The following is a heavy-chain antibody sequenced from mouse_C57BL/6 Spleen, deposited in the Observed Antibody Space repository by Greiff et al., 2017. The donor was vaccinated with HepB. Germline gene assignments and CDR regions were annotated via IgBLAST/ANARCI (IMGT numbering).Heavy chain of an antibody. CDR2: IYPGDGDT. CDR3: ASNYDYEGAWFAY. CDR1: GYAFSSYW. V-gene: IGHV1-80*01. Sequence: QVQLKQSGAELVKPGASVKISCKASGYAFSSYWMNWVKQRPGKGLEWIGQIYPGDGDTNYNGKFKGKATLTADKSSSTAYMQLSSLTSEDSAVYFCASNYDYEGAWFAYWGQGTLVTVSA. J-gene: IGHJ3*01. D-gene: IGHD2-4*01.